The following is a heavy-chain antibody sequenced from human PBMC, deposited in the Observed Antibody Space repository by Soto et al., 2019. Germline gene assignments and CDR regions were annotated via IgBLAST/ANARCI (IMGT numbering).Heavy chain of an antibody. V-gene: IGHV3-23*01. CDR1: GFTFSSYA. J-gene: IGHJ6*02. D-gene: IGHD2-15*01. CDR2: ISGSGGST. CDR3: AKGGDDCSGGTCYYYYYGMDV. Sequence: GGSLRLSCAASGFTFSSYAMSWVRQAPGKGLEWVSAISGSGGSTYYADSVKGRFTISRDNSKNTLYLQMNGLRAEDTAVYYCAKGGDDCSGGTCYYYYYGMDVWGQGXTVTVSS.